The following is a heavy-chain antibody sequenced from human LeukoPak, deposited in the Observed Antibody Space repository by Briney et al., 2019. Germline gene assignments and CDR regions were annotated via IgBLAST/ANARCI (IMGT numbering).Heavy chain of an antibody. CDR1: GFTFSSYA. D-gene: IGHD6-13*01. CDR3: AKTRPLDSSSWPHGDY. V-gene: IGHV3-23*01. J-gene: IGHJ4*02. Sequence: GGSLRLSCAASGFTFSSYAMSWVRQAPGKGLEWVSAISGSGDSTYYGDSVKGRFTISRDNSKNTLYLQMNSLRAEDTAVYYCAKTRPLDSSSWPHGDYWGQGTLVTVSS. CDR2: ISGSGDST.